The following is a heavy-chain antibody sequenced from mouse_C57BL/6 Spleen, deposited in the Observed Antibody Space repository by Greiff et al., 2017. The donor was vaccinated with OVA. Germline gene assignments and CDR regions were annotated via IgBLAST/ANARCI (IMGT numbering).Heavy chain of an antibody. CDR1: GYTFTSYT. Sequence: VQLVESGAELARPGASVKMSCKASGYTFTSYTMHWVKQRPGQGLEWIGYINPSSGYTKYNQKFKDKATLTADKSSSTAYMQLSSLTSEDSAVYYCARGLVTTVVPTAMDYWGQGTSVTVSS. J-gene: IGHJ4*01. D-gene: IGHD1-1*01. CDR3: ARGLVTTVVPTAMDY. CDR2: INPSSGYT. V-gene: IGHV1-4*01.